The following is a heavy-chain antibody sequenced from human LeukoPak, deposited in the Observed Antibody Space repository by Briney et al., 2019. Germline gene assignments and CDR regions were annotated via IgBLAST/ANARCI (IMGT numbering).Heavy chain of an antibody. V-gene: IGHV4-4*07. Sequence: SETLSLTCTVSGGSISSYYWSWIRQPAGKGLEWIGRIYTSGSTTYNASLKSRVSMSVDTSKNQFSLKLSSVTAADTAVFYCARENSGSYREFDYWGQGTLVTVSS. CDR2: IYTSGST. CDR1: GGSISSYY. CDR3: ARENSGSYREFDY. D-gene: IGHD1-26*01. J-gene: IGHJ4*02.